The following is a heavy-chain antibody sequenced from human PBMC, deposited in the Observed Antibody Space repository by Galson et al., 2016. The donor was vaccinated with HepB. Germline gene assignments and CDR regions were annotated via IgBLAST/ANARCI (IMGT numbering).Heavy chain of an antibody. J-gene: IGHJ5*02. Sequence: SVKVSCKVSGYTRTEIAMHWVRQAPGKGLEWMGGFDPQDGETIYAQKFQGRVTMTEDTSTNTAYMELSSLTSEDTAVYYCAVDRFVDGSYSNSWGQGTLVTVSS. CDR1: GYTRTEIA. CDR2: FDPQDGET. V-gene: IGHV1-24*01. CDR3: AVDRFVDGSYSNS. D-gene: IGHD1-26*01.